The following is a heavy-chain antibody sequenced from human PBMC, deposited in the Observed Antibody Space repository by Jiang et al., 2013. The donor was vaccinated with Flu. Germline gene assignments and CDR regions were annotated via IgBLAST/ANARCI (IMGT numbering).Heavy chain of an antibody. Sequence: EWLALIYWDDDKRYSPSLKSRLTITKDTSKNQVVLTMTNMDPVDTATYYCARTYYDYVWGSYRRDFDAFDIWGQGTMVTVSS. V-gene: IGHV2-5*02. D-gene: IGHD3-16*02. J-gene: IGHJ3*02. CDR2: IYWDDDK. CDR3: ARTYYDYVWGSYRRDFDAFDI.